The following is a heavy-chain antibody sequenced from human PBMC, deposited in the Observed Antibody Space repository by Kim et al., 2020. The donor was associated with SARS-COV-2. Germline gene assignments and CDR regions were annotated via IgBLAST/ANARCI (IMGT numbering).Heavy chain of an antibody. CDR3: ALRGSGSYYTIQH. D-gene: IGHD3-10*01. J-gene: IGHJ1*01. V-gene: IGHV1-46*01. Sequence: APKFQGRVTMTRDTSPSTVYMGLSSLRSEDTAVYYCALRGSGSYYTIQHWGQGTLVTVSS.